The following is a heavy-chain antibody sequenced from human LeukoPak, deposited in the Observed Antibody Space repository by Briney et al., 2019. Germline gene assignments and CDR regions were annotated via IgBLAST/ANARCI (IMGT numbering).Heavy chain of an antibody. D-gene: IGHD3-3*01. V-gene: IGHV3-48*02. J-gene: IGHJ5*02. Sequence: GGSLTLSCATSGFRFTQYPMNWVRRARGEGREWISNICTTAEGEKYAYFADSVKGRVTISRDDGKNTLYLHMNSLRDEDTAVYYCASGLGPRVVNWFDPWGQGTLVTVSS. CDR1: GFRFTQYP. CDR2: ICTTAEGEKYA. CDR3: ASGLGPRVVNWFDP.